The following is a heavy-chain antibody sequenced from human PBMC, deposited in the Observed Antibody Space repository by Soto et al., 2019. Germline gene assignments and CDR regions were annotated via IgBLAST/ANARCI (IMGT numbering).Heavy chain of an antibody. Sequence: GESLKISCKGSGYSFTSYWIGWVRQMPGKGLEWMGIIYPGDSDTRYSPSFQGQVTISADKSISTAYLQWSSLKASDTAMYYCARLPYYYGSGSYRTGYYYGMDVWGQGTTVTVSS. CDR3: ARLPYYYGSGSYRTGYYYGMDV. V-gene: IGHV5-51*01. D-gene: IGHD3-10*01. J-gene: IGHJ6*02. CDR1: GYSFTSYW. CDR2: IYPGDSDT.